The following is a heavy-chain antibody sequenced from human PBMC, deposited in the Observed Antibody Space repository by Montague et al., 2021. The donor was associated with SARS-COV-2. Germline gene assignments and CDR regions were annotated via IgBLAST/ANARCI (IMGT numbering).Heavy chain of an antibody. CDR2: TYLSGFT. CDR1: AESFSGYS. D-gene: IGHD3/OR15-3a*01. V-gene: IGHV4-34*01. CDR3: ARGGLGNRGFDY. J-gene: IGHJ4*02. Sequence: SETLSLTCAVYAESFSGYSWSWIRQSPGKGLEWVGETYLSGFTQYNPSVKSRVTISLDDSRSQFSLRLTSVTAADTAVYFCARGGLGNRGFDYWGQGALVTVSS.